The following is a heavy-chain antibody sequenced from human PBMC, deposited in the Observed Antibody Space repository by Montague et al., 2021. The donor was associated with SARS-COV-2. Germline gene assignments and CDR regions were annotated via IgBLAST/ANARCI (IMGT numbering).Heavy chain of an antibody. V-gene: IGHV4-39*07. CDR2: MYYSGST. D-gene: IGHD3-10*01. Sequence: SETLSLTCTVSGGSISSSNYYWGWIRQPPGKWLEWIVNMYYSGSTYYNPSLKSRVTISIDTSKNQFSLKLSSATAADTAVYYCARDDIVLQGVTKGMDVWGQGTTVTVSS. J-gene: IGHJ6*02. CDR3: ARDDIVLQGVTKGMDV. CDR1: GGSISSSNYY.